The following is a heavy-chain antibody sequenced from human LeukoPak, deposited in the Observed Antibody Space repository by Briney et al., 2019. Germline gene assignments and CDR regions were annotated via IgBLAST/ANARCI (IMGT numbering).Heavy chain of an antibody. J-gene: IGHJ6*03. V-gene: IGHV3-48*01. CDR1: GFTFSSYS. CDR2: ISGSGGTR. Sequence: GGSLRLSCAASGFTFSSYSMNWVRQAPGKGLEWVSYISGSGGTRDYADSVKGRFTISRDSAKNSLSLQMNSLRAEDTAVYYCARDSSDGDEYYYYYMDVWGKGTTVTVSS. CDR3: ARDSSDGDEYYYYYMDV. D-gene: IGHD4-17*01.